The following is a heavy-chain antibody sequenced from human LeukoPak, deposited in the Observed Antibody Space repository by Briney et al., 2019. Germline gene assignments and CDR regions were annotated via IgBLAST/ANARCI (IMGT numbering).Heavy chain of an antibody. CDR3: ARGNYYGQDY. D-gene: IGHD3-10*01. CDR2: INSDGSTT. V-gene: IGHV3-74*01. CDR1: GFTFSSYA. Sequence: GGSLRLSCAASGFTFSSYAMSWVRQAPGKGLVWISRINSDGSTTSYADSVKGRFTISRDNAKNTLYLQMNSLRAEDTAVYYCARGNYYGQDYWGQGTLVTVSS. J-gene: IGHJ4*02.